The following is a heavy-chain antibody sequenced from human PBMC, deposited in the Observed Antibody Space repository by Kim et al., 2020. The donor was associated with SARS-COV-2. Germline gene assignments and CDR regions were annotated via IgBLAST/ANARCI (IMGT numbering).Heavy chain of an antibody. Sequence: KYHVDPVKGSFTISRDNAKNSLYLQMNSLRVEDTAVYYCARGGRGGYLDYWGQGTLVTVSS. J-gene: IGHJ4*02. V-gene: IGHV3-7*03. D-gene: IGHD3-16*01. CDR3: ARGGRGGYLDY. CDR2: K.